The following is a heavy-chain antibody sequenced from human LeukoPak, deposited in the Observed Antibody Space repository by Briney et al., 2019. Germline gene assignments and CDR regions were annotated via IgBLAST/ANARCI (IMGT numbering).Heavy chain of an antibody. CDR3: AKSKQLAPWDY. D-gene: IGHD1-1*01. CDR2: IYSDNT. Sequence: GGSLRLSCAASGFTFSSHRMRWVRQAPGRGLEWVSFIYSDNTHYSDSVKGRFTISRDNSKNTLYLQMNSLRAEDTAVYYCAKSKQLAPWDYWGQGTLVTVSS. CDR1: GFTFSSHR. V-gene: IGHV3-53*01. J-gene: IGHJ4*02.